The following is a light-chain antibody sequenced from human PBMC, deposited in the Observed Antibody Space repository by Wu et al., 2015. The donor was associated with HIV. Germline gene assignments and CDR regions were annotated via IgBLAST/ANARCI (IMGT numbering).Light chain of an antibody. CDR1: QNVYSW. J-gene: IGKJ2*03. Sequence: DIQMTQSPSTLSASVGDRVTITCRASQNVYSWLAWYQQKPGKAPKPLIYKASSLESGVPSRFSGSGSGTEFTLTISSLQPDDFATYYCQQYNTYSCFGQGTKLEIK. CDR3: QQYNTYSC. CDR2: KAS. V-gene: IGKV1-5*03.